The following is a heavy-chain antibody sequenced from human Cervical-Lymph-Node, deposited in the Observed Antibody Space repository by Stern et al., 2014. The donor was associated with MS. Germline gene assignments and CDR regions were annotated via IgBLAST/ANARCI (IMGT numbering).Heavy chain of an antibody. V-gene: IGHV1-18*01. Sequence: VQLVESGTEVKKPGASVLVSCKASGYTFTTYGITWARQAPGQGLEWMGWISADSGNTKYAQKFQDRVTMTRDTPTGTAYMEVRSLRSEDTAVYYCARDKMHAFDYWGQGTQVTVPS. D-gene: IGHD2-8*01. J-gene: IGHJ4*02. CDR2: ISADSGNT. CDR1: GYTFTTYG. CDR3: ARDKMHAFDY.